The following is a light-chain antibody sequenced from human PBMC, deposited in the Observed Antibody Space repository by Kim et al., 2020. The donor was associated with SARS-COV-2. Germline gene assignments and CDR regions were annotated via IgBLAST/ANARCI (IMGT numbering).Light chain of an antibody. CDR3: VQALQTPYT. Sequence: DIVMTQSPLSLPVTPGEPASISCRSSQSLLHSNGNSYLDWYWQKPGQSLQLLIYLGSNRASGVPDRFSGSGSGTDFTLKISRVEAEDVGVYYCVQALQTPYTFGQGTKLEI. CDR2: LGS. J-gene: IGKJ2*01. V-gene: IGKV2-28*01. CDR1: QSLLHSNGNSY.